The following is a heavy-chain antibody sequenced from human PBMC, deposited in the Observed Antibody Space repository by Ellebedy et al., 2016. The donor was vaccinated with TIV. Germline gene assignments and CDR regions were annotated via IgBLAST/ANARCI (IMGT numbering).Heavy chain of an antibody. D-gene: IGHD5-12*01. J-gene: IGHJ6*02. Sequence: AASVKVSCKASGYTFTSYDINWVRQPTGQGLEWMGWMNPNSGNTGYAQKFLGRVTMTRNTSISTAYMELSSLRSEDTAVYYCAKGLGVATIRAGMDVWGQGTTVTVSS. CDR2: MNPNSGNT. CDR3: AKGLGVATIRAGMDV. V-gene: IGHV1-8*01. CDR1: GYTFTSYD.